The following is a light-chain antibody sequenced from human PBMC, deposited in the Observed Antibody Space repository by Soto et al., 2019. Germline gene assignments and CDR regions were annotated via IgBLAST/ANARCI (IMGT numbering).Light chain of an antibody. CDR3: SSYTSSSALGSV. Sequence: QSALTQPASVSGSPGQSITISCTGTSSDVGGYNYVSWYQQHPGKAPKLMIYDVSNRPSGVSNRFSGSKSGNTASLTISGLQAEDEAYYYCSSYTSSSALGSVFGGGTKLTVL. V-gene: IGLV2-14*01. J-gene: IGLJ3*02. CDR2: DVS. CDR1: SSDVGGYNY.